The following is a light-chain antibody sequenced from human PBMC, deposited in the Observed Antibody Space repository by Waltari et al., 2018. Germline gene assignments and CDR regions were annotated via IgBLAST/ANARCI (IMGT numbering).Light chain of an antibody. CDR3: YSTDNSGHGV. CDR2: EDN. Sequence: SYELTQPPSVSMSPGQTARITCSGEALPKKYASWFQQKSGQAPVLVMYEDNKRPSEIPQKFSGSSSGTVATSTISGAQLEDEADYYCYSTDNSGHGVFGGGTKVTVL. CDR1: ALPKKY. V-gene: IGLV3-10*01. J-gene: IGLJ3*02.